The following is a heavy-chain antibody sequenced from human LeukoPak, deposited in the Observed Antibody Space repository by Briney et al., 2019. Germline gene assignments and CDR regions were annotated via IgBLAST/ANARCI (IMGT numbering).Heavy chain of an antibody. Sequence: ASVKVSCKVSGYTHTELSMHWVRQAPGKGLEWMGGFDPEDGETVYAQRFQGRVTMTEDTSTDTAYMELSSLRSEDTAVYYCATGSLRLGEFSLGYWGQGTLVTVSS. CDR2: FDPEDGET. CDR3: ATGSLRLGEFSLGY. J-gene: IGHJ4*02. D-gene: IGHD3-16*02. CDR1: GYTHTELS. V-gene: IGHV1-24*01.